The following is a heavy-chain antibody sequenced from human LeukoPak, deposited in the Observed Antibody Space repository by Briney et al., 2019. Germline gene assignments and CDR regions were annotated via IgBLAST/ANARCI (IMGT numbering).Heavy chain of an antibody. V-gene: IGHV4-34*01. CDR1: GGSFSGYY. D-gene: IGHD3-10*01. CDR2: INHSGIT. Sequence: SETRSLTCAVYGGSFSGYYWSWIRQPPGKGLDWIGEINHSGITTYNPSLKSRVTISVDTSKNHFSLNLSSVTPPNTAVYSSARGRYYYGSGRFFAFDIWGQGTMVTVSS. CDR3: ARGRYYYGSGRFFAFDI. J-gene: IGHJ3*02.